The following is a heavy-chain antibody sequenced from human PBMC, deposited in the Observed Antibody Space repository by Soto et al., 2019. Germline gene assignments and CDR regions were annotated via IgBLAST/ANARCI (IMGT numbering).Heavy chain of an antibody. CDR3: ARKYLPYYGSGSPYGMDV. CDR1: GGHFDGYY. J-gene: IGHJ6*04. D-gene: IGHD3-10*01. CDR2: INHGGTT. V-gene: IGHV4-34*01. Sequence: SETLSLTCAVYGGHFDGYYCSWIRQPPGNRLELLGEINHGGTTNYTPSLKSRVTISVDTSKKQFSLKLSSVTAADTALYYCARKYLPYYGSGSPYGMDVWGEGTTVTVSS.